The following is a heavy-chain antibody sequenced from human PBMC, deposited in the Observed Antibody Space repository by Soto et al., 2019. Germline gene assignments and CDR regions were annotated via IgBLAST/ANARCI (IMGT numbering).Heavy chain of an antibody. CDR2: IIPVFGTA. D-gene: IGHD4-17*01. V-gene: IGHV1-69*13. J-gene: IGHJ6*02. CDR3: ARGDATKIVVTTYYGMDV. CDR1: GGSLSNYG. Sequence: GASVKVSCKASGGSLSNYGISWVRQAPGQGLEWMGGIIPVFGTANYAQKFQGRVTITADESTSIVYMDVTSLTSGDTAVYYCARGDATKIVVTTYYGMDVWGQGTTVTVSS.